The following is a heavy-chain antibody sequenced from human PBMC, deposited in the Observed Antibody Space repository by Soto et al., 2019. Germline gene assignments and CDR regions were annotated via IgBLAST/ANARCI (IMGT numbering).Heavy chain of an antibody. CDR2: IRSKAYGGTT. J-gene: IGHJ6*02. Sequence: GGSLRLSCTASGFNFGDDAMSWVRQAPGKGLEWVGFIRSKAYGGTTEYAASVKGRFTISRDDSKSIAYLQMNSLKTEDTAVYYCTRKYSLYYYHGRDVWGQGTTVTVSS. V-gene: IGHV3-49*04. D-gene: IGHD5-12*01. CDR3: TRKYSLYYYHGRDV. CDR1: GFNFGDDA.